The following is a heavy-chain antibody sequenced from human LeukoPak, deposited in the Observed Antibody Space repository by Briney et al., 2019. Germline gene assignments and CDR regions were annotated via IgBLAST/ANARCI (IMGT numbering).Heavy chain of an antibody. CDR1: GDSISSDYY. J-gene: IGHJ4*02. D-gene: IGHD3-22*01. CDR2: ISHTGST. CDR3: TRVPDMYSYDSTGDD. V-gene: IGHV4-38-2*02. Sequence: SETLSLTCSVSGDSISSDYYWGWIRQSPGKGLQWIGSISHTGSTFYNPSLKSRVTVSVDTSNNLFSLKLGSVTAADTAVYYCTRVPDMYSYDSTGDDWGQGTLVTVSS.